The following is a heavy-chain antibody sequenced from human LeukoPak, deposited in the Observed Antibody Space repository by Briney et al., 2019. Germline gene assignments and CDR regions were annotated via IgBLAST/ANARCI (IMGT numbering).Heavy chain of an antibody. J-gene: IGHJ4*02. V-gene: IGHV1-69*13. CDR1: GGTFSSYA. Sequence: SVKVSCKASGGTFSSYAINWVRQAPGQGLEWMGGIIPIFGTANYAQKSQGRVTITADESTSTAYKEVSSLRSEDTAVYYCARGWDHDSGGRPTAYVYWGQGTLVTVSS. CDR3: ARGWDHDSGGRPTAYVY. D-gene: IGHD3-22*01. CDR2: IIPIFGTA.